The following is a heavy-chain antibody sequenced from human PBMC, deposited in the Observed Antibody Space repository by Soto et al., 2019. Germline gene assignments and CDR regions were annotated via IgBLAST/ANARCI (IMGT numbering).Heavy chain of an antibody. CDR1: GASVGGHY. CDR2: VDYTGST. J-gene: IGHJ4*02. D-gene: IGHD3-22*01. CDR3: ARRKYFESSGYTHFDY. V-gene: IGHV4-59*02. Sequence: QVQLQESGPGLVKPSETLSLTCQVSGASVGGHYWSWIRQPPGKGLEWIGFVDYTGSTKTNPFLKSRVTFSIDTSNDQFPLRLRSVTAADTDVYFWARRKYFESSGYTHFDYWGQGILVTVSS.